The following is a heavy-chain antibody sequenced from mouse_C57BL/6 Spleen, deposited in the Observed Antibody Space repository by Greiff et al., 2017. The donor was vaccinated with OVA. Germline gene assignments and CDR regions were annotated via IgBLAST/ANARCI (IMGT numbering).Heavy chain of an antibody. Sequence: EVKLMESGGDLVKPGGSLKLSCAASGFTFSSYGMSWVRQTPDKRLEWVATISRGGSYTYYPDSVKGRFTLSRDNAKNTLYLQMSSLKSEDTAMYYCARHDQSYDYDDGHYYAKDYWGQGTSVTVAS. CDR3: ARHDQSYDYDDGHYYAKDY. D-gene: IGHD2-4*01. CDR2: ISRGGSYT. CDR1: GFTFSSYG. J-gene: IGHJ4*01. V-gene: IGHV5-6*01.